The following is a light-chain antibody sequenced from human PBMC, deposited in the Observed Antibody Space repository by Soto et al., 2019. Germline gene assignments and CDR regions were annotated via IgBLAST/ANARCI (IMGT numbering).Light chain of an antibody. Sequence: EFVLTQSPGTLSLSPGERATLSCRASQTVRNNYLAWYQQKPGQAPRLLIYDASPRATGIPDRFSGGGSGTDFTLAISRLEPEDSAVYYCQQFSSYPLTFGGGTKVDIK. CDR3: QQFSSYPLT. CDR1: QTVRNNY. V-gene: IGKV3-20*01. CDR2: DAS. J-gene: IGKJ4*01.